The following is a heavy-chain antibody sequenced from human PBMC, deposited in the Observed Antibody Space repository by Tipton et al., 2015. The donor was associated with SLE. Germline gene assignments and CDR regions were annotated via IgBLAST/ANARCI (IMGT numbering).Heavy chain of an antibody. CDR1: GGSISSYY. CDR2: IYTSGST. Sequence: TLSLTCTVSGGSISSYYWSWIRRPPGEGLEWSGYIYTSGSTNDNPSPKSRVTISVDTSTNQFSLKLSSVAAADTAVYYCARAGSGWYRGYYFDYWGQGTLVTVSS. CDR3: ARAGSGWYRGYYFDY. V-gene: IGHV4-4*08. J-gene: IGHJ4*02. D-gene: IGHD6-19*01.